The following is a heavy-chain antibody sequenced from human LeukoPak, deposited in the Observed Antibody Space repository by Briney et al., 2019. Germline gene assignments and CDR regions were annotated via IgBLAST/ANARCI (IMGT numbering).Heavy chain of an antibody. CDR1: GGSISSYY. CDR2: IFYSGSP. J-gene: IGHJ4*02. V-gene: IGHV4-59*08. Sequence: SSETLSLTCTVSGGSISSYYWSWIRHPPGKGLEWIGNIFYSGSPNYNPSLKSRVTISFDTSKNQFSLKLSSVTAADTAVYYCARVGHLAAAGTYDYWGQRTLVTVSS. CDR3: ARVGHLAAAGTYDY. D-gene: IGHD6-13*01.